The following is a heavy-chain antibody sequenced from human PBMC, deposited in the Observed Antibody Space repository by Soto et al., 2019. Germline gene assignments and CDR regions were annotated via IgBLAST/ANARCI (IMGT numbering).Heavy chain of an antibody. Sequence: EVQLLESGGGLVQPGGSLRLSCAASGFTFSSYAMSWVRQAPGKGLEWVSAISGSGGSTYYADPVKGRFTISRDNSKNTRYLQMNSLRAEDTAVYYGAKEEGYCSGGSCHHFDYWGQGTLVTVSS. J-gene: IGHJ4*02. D-gene: IGHD2-15*01. CDR2: ISGSGGST. CDR3: AKEEGYCSGGSCHHFDY. CDR1: GFTFSSYA. V-gene: IGHV3-23*01.